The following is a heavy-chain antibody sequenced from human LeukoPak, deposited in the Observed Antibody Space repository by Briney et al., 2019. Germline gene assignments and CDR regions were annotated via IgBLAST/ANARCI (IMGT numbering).Heavy chain of an antibody. CDR2: ISSSSTYI. CDR1: EFSFSSYT. D-gene: IGHD3-22*01. V-gene: IGHV3-21*04. CDR3: ATYYYDSSGYYDAFDI. Sequence: PGGSLRLSCAASEFSFSSYTMNWVRQAPGKGLEWVSYISSSSTYIYYADSVKGRFTISRDNSKNTLYLQMNSLRAEDTAVYYCATYYYDSSGYYDAFDIWGQGTMVTVSS. J-gene: IGHJ3*02.